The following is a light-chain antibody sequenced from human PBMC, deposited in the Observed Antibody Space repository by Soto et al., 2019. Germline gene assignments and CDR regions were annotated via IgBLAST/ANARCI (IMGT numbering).Light chain of an antibody. CDR2: GAS. CDR1: QNIDIF. V-gene: IGKV1-39*01. CDR3: QQSYSAPPLT. Sequence: DIQMTQSQSSLSASVGDRVTITFRASQNIDIFLSWYHQKPGRAPNLLIYGASTLQNGVLSRFSGSGSGTDFSLTISSLQPEDFGTYYCQQSYSAPPLTFGAGTKVDIK. J-gene: IGKJ4*01.